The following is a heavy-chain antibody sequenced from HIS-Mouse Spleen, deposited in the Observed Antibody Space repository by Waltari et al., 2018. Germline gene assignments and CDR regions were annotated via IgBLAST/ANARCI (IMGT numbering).Heavy chain of an antibody. CDR1: GFTGSINY. Sequence: EVQLVESGGGLVQPGGSLRLSCAASGFTGSINYMSWVSQAPGKGLEWVSVVYSGGSKYYGEYVKGRFTISRDNSKNTLYLQMNSLRAEDTAVYYCARAPSGSYSDYWGQGTLVTVSS. CDR3: ARAPSGSYSDY. V-gene: IGHV3-66*01. D-gene: IGHD1-26*01. J-gene: IGHJ4*02. CDR2: VYSGGSK.